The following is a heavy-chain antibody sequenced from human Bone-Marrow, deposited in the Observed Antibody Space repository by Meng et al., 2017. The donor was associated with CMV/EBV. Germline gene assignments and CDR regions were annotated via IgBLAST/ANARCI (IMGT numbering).Heavy chain of an antibody. CDR2: IYYSGST. D-gene: IGHD5-24*01. CDR3: ARAQMATITAFDY. V-gene: IGHV4-59*01. J-gene: IGHJ4*02. Sequence: GSLRPSCTVSGGSISSYYWSWIRQPPGKGLEWIGYIYYSGSTNYNPSLKSRVTISVDTSKNQFSLKLSSVTAADTAVYYCARAQMATITAFDYWGQGTLVTVSS. CDR1: GGSISSYY.